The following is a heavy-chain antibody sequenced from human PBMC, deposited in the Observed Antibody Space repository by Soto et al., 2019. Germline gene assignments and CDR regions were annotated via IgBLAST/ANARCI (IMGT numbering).Heavy chain of an antibody. CDR1: GGTFSSYA. V-gene: IGHV1-69*13. CDR3: ARGGWHKYYYDRSADYASFDY. CDR2: IIRICGTA. J-gene: IGHJ4*02. Sequence: SVKVSCKASGGTFSSYAISWVRQAPGQGREWMGGIIRICGTANYAQKFQGRVTITADESPSTASMEPRSLSSEDTAVYYCARGGWHKYYYDRSADYASFDYWGQGPLVTVSS. D-gene: IGHD3-22*01.